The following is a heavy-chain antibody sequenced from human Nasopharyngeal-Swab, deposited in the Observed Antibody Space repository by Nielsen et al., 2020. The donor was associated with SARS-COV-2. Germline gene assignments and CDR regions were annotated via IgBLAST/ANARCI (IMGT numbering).Heavy chain of an antibody. J-gene: IGHJ6*02. CDR3: ARLKSLGMDV. Sequence: SETLFLTCTVSGGSISSSSYYWGWIRQPPGKGLEWIGSIYYSGSTYYNPSLKSRVTISVDTSKNQFSLKLSSVTAADTAVYYCARLKSLGMDVWGQGTTVTVSS. CDR1: GGSISSSSYY. CDR2: IYYSGST. V-gene: IGHV4-39*07.